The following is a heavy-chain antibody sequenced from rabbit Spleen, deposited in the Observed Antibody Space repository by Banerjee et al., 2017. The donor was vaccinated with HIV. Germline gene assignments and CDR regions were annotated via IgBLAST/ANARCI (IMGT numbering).Heavy chain of an antibody. CDR2: IYAGSRDSA. CDR3: ARGDSGGWGDWNL. V-gene: IGHV1S45*01. Sequence: QEQLEESGGDLVKPEGSLTLTCTASRFSFSSRYDLCWVRQAPGKGLEWNACIYAGSRDSAKYATWAKGRFSISKPSSTTVTLQMTSLTAADTATYFCARGDSGGWGDWNLWGPGTLVTVS. D-gene: IGHD4-1*01. J-gene: IGHJ4*01. CDR1: RFSFSSRYD.